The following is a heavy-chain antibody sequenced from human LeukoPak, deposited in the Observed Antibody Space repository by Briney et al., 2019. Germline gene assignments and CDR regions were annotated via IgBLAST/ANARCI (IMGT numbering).Heavy chain of an antibody. CDR1: GYSISSGYD. J-gene: IGHJ4*02. V-gene: IGHV4-38-2*02. CDR2: ISQSGNT. Sequence: SETLSLTCTVSGYSISSGYDGGWMRPAPGKGLEWLGRISQSGNTYNNPSLKSRVTLSVDTSKNQVSLQMTSVTAADTAMYYCARSELNDYFKYWGQGILVTVST. D-gene: IGHD1-7*01. CDR3: ARSELNDYFKY.